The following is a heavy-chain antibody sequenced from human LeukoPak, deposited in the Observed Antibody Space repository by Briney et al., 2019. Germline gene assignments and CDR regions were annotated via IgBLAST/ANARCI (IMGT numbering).Heavy chain of an antibody. CDR2: FDREDGGT. CDR1: GYSLTLLS. Sequence: GASVKVSCKVSGYSLTLLSLHWVRQAPGKGLEWVGGFDREDGGTMYAQTLRGRLTMTEDTSTDTAYMELGSLRSEDTAIYYCATAGLIKNTFMIRGVKPLDSWGQGTLVAVSS. D-gene: IGHD3-10*01. CDR3: ATAGLIKNTFMIRGVKPLDS. V-gene: IGHV1-24*01. J-gene: IGHJ4*02.